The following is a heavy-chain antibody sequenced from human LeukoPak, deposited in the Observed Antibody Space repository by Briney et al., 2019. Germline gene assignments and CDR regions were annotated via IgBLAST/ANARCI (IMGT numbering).Heavy chain of an antibody. V-gene: IGHV4-59*01. CDR3: ARERGDFVIDY. D-gene: IGHD4-17*01. J-gene: IGHJ4*02. Sequence: SETLSLTCTVSGGSISSYYWSWIRQPPGKGLERIGYIYYSGSTNYNPSLKSRLTISIDTSKNQFSLKLSSVTAADTAVYYCARERGDFVIDYWGQGTLVTVSS. CDR2: IYYSGST. CDR1: GGSISSYY.